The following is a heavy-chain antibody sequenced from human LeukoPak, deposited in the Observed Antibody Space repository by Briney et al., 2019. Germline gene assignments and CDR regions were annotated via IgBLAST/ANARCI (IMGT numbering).Heavy chain of an antibody. V-gene: IGHV3-74*01. CDR2: INSDGSRT. J-gene: IGHJ4*02. CDR1: GFTFSSYW. CDR3: ARGPGYGYDGFDY. D-gene: IGHD5-18*01. Sequence: QPGGSLRLSCAASGFTFSSYWMHWVRQAPGKGLVWVSRINSDGSRTSYADSVKGRFTIARDNAKKTLYLQMNSLRAEDTAVYYCARGPGYGYDGFDYWGQGNLVTVSS.